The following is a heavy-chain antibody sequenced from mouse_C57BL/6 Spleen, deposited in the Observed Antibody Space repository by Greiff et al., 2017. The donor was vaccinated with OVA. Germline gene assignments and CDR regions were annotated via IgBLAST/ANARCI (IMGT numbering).Heavy chain of an antibody. Sequence: EVKLMESGGGLVKPGGSLKLSCAASGFTFSSYTMSWVRQTPEKRLEWVATISGGGGNTYYPDSVKGRFTISRDNAKNTLYLQMSSLRSEDTALYYCARQRGTTFFDYWGQGTTLTVSS. CDR1: GFTFSSYT. D-gene: IGHD5-5*01. J-gene: IGHJ2*01. CDR2: ISGGGGNT. V-gene: IGHV5-9*01. CDR3: ARQRGTTFFDY.